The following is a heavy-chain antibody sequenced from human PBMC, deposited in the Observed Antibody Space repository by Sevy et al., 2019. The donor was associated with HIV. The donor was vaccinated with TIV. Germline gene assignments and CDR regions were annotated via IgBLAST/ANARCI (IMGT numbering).Heavy chain of an antibody. D-gene: IGHD2-15*01. CDR1: GGTFSSYA. CDR3: ARDGLEVVAASDALDI. J-gene: IGHJ3*02. CDR2: IIPIFGTA. V-gene: IGHV1-69*13. Sequence: ASVKVSCKASGGTFSSYAISWVRQAPGQGLEWMGRIIPIFGTANYAQKFQGRVTITADESTGTAYMELSRLRFGDTAVYYCARDGLEVVAASDALDIWGQGTMVTVSS.